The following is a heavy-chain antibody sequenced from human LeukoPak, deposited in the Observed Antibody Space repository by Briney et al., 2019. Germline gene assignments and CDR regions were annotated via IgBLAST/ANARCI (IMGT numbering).Heavy chain of an antibody. CDR1: GFTFSTYS. CDR3: ARVGSIAAAGTPDY. CDR2: ISSSSSYI. J-gene: IGHJ4*02. D-gene: IGHD6-13*01. V-gene: IGHV3-21*01. Sequence: GGSLRLSCAASGFTFSTYSMKWVRQGPGKGLEWVSFISSSSSYIYYADSVKGRFTISRDNAKNSLYLQMNSLRAEDTAVYYCARVGSIAAAGTPDYWGQGTLVTVSS.